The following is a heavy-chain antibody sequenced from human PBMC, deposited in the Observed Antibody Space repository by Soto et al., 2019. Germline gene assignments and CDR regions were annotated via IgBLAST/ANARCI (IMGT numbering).Heavy chain of an antibody. V-gene: IGHV3-30*18. CDR3: AKDPDRGGYDFYYYMDV. Sequence: QVQLVESGGGVVQPGRSLRLSCAASGFTFSSYGMHWVRQAPGKGLEWVAVISYDGSNKYYADSVKGRFTISRDNSKNTLYLQMNSLRAEDTAVYYGAKDPDRGGYDFYYYMDVWGKGTTVTVSS. CDR2: ISYDGSNK. J-gene: IGHJ6*03. CDR1: GFTFSSYG. D-gene: IGHD5-12*01.